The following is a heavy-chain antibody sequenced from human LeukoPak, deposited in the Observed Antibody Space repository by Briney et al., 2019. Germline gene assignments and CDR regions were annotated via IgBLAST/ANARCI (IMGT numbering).Heavy chain of an antibody. CDR3: ARDSGLSGSYLKFYYFDY. D-gene: IGHD1-26*01. CDR1: GGTFSIYA. CDR2: IIPIFGTA. J-gene: IGHJ4*02. V-gene: IGHV1-69*13. Sequence: SVKVSCKASGGTFSIYAISWVRQAPGQGLEWMGGIIPIFGTANYAQKFQGRVTITADESTSTAYMELSSLRSEDTAVYYCARDSGLSGSYLKFYYFDYWGQGTLVTVSS.